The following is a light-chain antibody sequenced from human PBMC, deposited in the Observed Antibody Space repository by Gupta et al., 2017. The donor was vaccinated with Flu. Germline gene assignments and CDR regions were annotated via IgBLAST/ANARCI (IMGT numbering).Light chain of an antibody. Sequence: QLVLPHSPSASASLGASVKLTCPLRSGNSSYAIAWHQQQPEKGPRYLIKLNSDGSHSKGDGIPGRFSGSSSGAERYLTISSLQSEDEADYYCQTRGTCIWVFGGGTKLTVL. J-gene: IGLJ3*02. V-gene: IGLV4-69*01. CDR3: QTRGTCIWV. CDR1: SGNSSYA. CDR2: LNSDGSH.